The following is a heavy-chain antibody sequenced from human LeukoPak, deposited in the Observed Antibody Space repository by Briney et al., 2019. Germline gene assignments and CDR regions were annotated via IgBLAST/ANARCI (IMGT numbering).Heavy chain of an antibody. CDR2: IYHTGST. CDR3: ARAHTYGSGSYVDF. V-gene: IGHV4-38-2*02. D-gene: IGHD3-10*01. J-gene: IGHJ4*02. CDR1: GYSISTGYY. Sequence: PSETLSLTCTVSGYSISTGYYWGWIRQPPGKGLEWTATIYHTGSTFYNPSLKSRVTISLDTSKNQFSLRLSSVTAADTAVYYCARAHTYGSGSYVDFWGQGTLVTVSS.